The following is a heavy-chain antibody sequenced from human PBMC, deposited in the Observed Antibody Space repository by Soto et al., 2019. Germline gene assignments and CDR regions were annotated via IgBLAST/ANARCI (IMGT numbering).Heavy chain of an antibody. V-gene: IGHV3-23*01. CDR3: AKLSQDEPTPN. CDR1: GFTFSSYA. J-gene: IGHJ4*02. Sequence: PEGSLRLSCAASGFTFSSYARNCGRQAPGKGLEWVSGISDSGGSTDYADSVKGRFTISRDNSKNTLYLQMNSLRAEDTAAYYCAKLSQDEPTPNWGQGTLVTVYS. CDR2: ISDSGGST.